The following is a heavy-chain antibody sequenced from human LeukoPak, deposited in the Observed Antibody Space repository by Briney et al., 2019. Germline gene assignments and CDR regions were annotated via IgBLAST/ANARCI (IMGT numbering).Heavy chain of an antibody. CDR1: GFTFSSYS. CDR3: ARSLRVVPAAISDY. Sequence: PGGSLRLSCAASGFTFSSYSMNWVRQAPGKGLEWVSSISSSSSYIYYADPVKGRFTISRDNAKNSLYLQMNSLRAEDTAVYYCARSLRVVPAAISDYWGQGTLVTVSS. CDR2: ISSSSSYI. V-gene: IGHV3-21*01. D-gene: IGHD2-2*02. J-gene: IGHJ4*02.